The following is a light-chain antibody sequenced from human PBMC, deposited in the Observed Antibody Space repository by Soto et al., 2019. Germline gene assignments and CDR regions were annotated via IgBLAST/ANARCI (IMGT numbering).Light chain of an antibody. V-gene: IGKV1-8*01. CDR1: QGISSY. CDR3: QQYNSYSWT. CDR2: AAS. Sequence: AIRMTQSPSSFSASKGDRVTITCRASQGISSYLAWYQQKPGKAPKLLIYAASTLESGVPSRFSGSRSGTEFTLTISSLQPDDFATYYCQQYNSYSWTFGQGTKVDI. J-gene: IGKJ1*01.